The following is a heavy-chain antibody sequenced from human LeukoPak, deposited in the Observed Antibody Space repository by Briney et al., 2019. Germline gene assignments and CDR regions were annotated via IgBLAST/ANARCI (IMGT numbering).Heavy chain of an antibody. CDR1: GYTFTDYY. CDR2: INPNSGGT. Sequence: ASVKVSCKASGYTFTDYYMHWVRQAPGQGLEWMGWINPNSGGTNYAQKFQGRVTMTRDTSISTAYMELSSLRSEDTAVYYCARGRRYSGYDALGYWGQGTLVTVSS. V-gene: IGHV1-2*02. J-gene: IGHJ4*02. D-gene: IGHD5-12*01. CDR3: ARGRRYSGYDALGY.